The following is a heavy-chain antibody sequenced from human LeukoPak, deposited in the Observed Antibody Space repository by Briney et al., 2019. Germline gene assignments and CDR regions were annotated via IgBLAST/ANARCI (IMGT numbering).Heavy chain of an antibody. CDR2: NYCSGST. V-gene: IGHV4-59*01. CDR3: ARSGRDGYDFHH. D-gene: IGHD5-24*01. CDR1: GGSIRSYY. J-gene: IGHJ1*01. Sequence: SETLSLTCAVSGGSIRSYYWSWLRQPPGKGLEWIGYNYCSGSTNYNPSLKSRVTISVDTSKNQFSLKLSSVTAADTAVYYCARSGRDGYDFHHWGQGTLVTVSS.